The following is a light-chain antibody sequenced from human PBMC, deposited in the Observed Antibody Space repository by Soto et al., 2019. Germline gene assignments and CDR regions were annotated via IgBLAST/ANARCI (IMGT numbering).Light chain of an antibody. Sequence: IQMTQSPSSLSASVGDRVTITCRASQSISSYLNWYQQKPGKAPKLLIYAASSLQSGVPSRFSGSGSGTDFTLTISSLQPEDFATYYCXQSYSTPPYTFGQGTKLEIK. CDR1: QSISSY. CDR2: AAS. J-gene: IGKJ2*01. CDR3: XQSYSTPPYT. V-gene: IGKV1-39*01.